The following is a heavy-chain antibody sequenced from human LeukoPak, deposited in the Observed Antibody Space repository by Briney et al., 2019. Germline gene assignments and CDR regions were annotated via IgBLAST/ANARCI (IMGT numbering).Heavy chain of an antibody. CDR2: IYYSGST. Sequence: SETLSLTCTVSGGSISSSSYYWGWIRQPPGKGLEWIGSIYYSGSTYYNPSLKSRVTISVDTSKNQFSLKLSSVTAADTAVYYCARDFSEGAFDIWGQGTMVTVSS. CDR1: GGSISSSSYY. CDR3: ARDFSEGAFDI. V-gene: IGHV4-39*07. D-gene: IGHD1-26*01. J-gene: IGHJ3*02.